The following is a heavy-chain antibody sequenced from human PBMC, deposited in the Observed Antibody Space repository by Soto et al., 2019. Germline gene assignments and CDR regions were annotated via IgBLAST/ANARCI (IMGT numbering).Heavy chain of an antibody. CDR1: GFTFSSYA. D-gene: IGHD5-12*01. CDR2: ISYDGSNK. V-gene: IGHV3-30*04. Sequence: GSLRLSCAASGFTFSSYAMHWVRQSPGKGLEWVAVISYDGSNKYYADSVKGRFTISRDNSKNTLYLQMNSLRAEDTAVYYCARSYGGYGGYCFDCWGQGTLVTVSS. CDR3: ARSYGGYGGYCFDC. J-gene: IGHJ4*02.